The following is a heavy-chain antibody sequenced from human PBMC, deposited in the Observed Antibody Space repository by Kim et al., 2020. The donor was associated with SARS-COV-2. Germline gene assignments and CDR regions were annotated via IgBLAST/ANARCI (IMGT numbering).Heavy chain of an antibody. V-gene: IGHV1-2*02. CDR3: ARVPRDSGIQLWVGAFDI. D-gene: IGHD5-18*01. CDR1: GYTFTGYY. CDR2: INPNSGGT. Sequence: ASVKVSCKASGYTFTGYYMHWVRQAPGQGLEGMGWINPNSGGTNYAQKFQGRVTMTRDTSISTAYMELSRLRSDDTAVYYCARVPRDSGIQLWVGAFDIWGQGTMVTVSS. J-gene: IGHJ3*02.